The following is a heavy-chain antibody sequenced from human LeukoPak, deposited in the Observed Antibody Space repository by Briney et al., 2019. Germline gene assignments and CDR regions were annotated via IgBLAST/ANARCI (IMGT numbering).Heavy chain of an antibody. CDR2: IYSDNT. V-gene: IGHV3-53*01. CDR1: GFTFSSYG. CDR3: ARRAGAYSHPYDY. J-gene: IGHJ4*02. Sequence: PGGSLRLSCAASGFTFSSYGMHWVRQAPGKGLEWVSFIYSDNTHYSDSVKGRFTISRDNSKNTLYLQMNSLRAEDTAVYYYARRAGAYSHPYDYWGQGTLVTVSS. D-gene: IGHD2-15*01.